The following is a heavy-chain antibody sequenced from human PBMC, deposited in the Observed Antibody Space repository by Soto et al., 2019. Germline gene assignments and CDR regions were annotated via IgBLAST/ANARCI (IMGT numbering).Heavy chain of an antibody. Sequence: EVPLVESGGGLVKPGGSLRLSCAASGFTFSSYSMNWVRQAPGKGLEWVSSISSSSSYIYYADSVKGRFTISRDNAKNSLYLQMNSLRAEDTAVYYCARGHTSYSSSWYDWFDPWGQGTLVTVSS. CDR1: GFTFSSYS. CDR3: ARGHTSYSSSWYDWFDP. J-gene: IGHJ5*02. V-gene: IGHV3-21*01. CDR2: ISSSSSYI. D-gene: IGHD6-13*01.